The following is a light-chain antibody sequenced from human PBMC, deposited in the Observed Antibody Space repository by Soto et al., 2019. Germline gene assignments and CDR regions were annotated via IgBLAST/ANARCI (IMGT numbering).Light chain of an antibody. Sequence: QSALTQAASVSGSPGQSITISCTGTSSDVGGYNYVSWYQQFPGKVPKLLIYNVSNRPSGVSNRFSGSKSGKTASLTISGLQAEDEADYFCTSSTSGSLYVFGTGTKVTVL. CDR2: NVS. CDR1: SSDVGGYNY. J-gene: IGLJ1*01. V-gene: IGLV2-14*01. CDR3: TSSTSGSLYV.